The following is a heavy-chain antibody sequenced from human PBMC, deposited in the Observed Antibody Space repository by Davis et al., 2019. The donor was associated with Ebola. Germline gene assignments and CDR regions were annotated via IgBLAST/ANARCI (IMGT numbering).Heavy chain of an antibody. V-gene: IGHV1-46*01. CDR1: GYTFTSYY. CDR3: ARDYGATDY. Sequence: ASVKVSCKASGYTFTSYYMHWVRQAPGQGLEWMGIINPSGGSTSYAQKFQGRVTMTTDTSTSTAYMELRSLRSDDTAVYYCARDYGATDYWGQGTLVTVSS. D-gene: IGHD4-17*01. CDR2: INPSGGST. J-gene: IGHJ4*02.